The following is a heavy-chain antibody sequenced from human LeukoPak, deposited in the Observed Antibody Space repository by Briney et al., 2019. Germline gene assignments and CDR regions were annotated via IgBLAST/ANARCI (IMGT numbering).Heavy chain of an antibody. CDR1: GFTFNSYW. J-gene: IGHJ4*02. D-gene: IGHD4-23*01. CDR3: AKERGHSKPFDY. CDR2: IGNDDSDT. V-gene: IGHV3-74*01. Sequence: GGSLRLSCAASGFTFNSYWFHWVRQAPGKGLVWVARIGNDDSDTIYADSVKGRLTISRDNSKSTLYLQMNNLRAEDTALYYCAKERGHSKPFDYWGQGTLVTVSS.